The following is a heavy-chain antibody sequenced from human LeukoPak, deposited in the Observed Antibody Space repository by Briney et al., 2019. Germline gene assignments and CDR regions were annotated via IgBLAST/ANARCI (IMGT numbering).Heavy chain of an antibody. Sequence: ASVKVSCKASGYTFTSYYMHWVRQAPGQGLEWMGIINPSGGSTSYAQKFQGRVTMTRDTSTSTVYMELSSLRSEDTAVCYCARELNYYDSSLYGDYWGQGTLVTVSS. CDR1: GYTFTSYY. CDR2: INPSGGST. CDR3: ARELNYYDSSLYGDY. J-gene: IGHJ4*02. D-gene: IGHD3-22*01. V-gene: IGHV1-46*01.